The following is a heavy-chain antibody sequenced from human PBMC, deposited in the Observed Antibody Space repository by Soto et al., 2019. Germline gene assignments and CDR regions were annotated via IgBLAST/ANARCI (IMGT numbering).Heavy chain of an antibody. J-gene: IGHJ4*02. Sequence: ASVKVSCKASGYTFTSYDINWVRQATGQGLEWMGWMNPNSGNTGYAQKFQGRVTMTRNTSISTAYMELSRLRSDDTAVYYCASTRYYYDSSGYYGFDYWGQGTLVTVSS. CDR3: ASTRYYYDSSGYYGFDY. CDR1: GYTFTSYD. D-gene: IGHD3-22*01. V-gene: IGHV1-8*01. CDR2: MNPNSGNT.